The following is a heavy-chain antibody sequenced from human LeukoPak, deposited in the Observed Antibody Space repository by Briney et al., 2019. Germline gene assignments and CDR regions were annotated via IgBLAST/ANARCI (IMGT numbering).Heavy chain of an antibody. CDR2: ISSSGTNI. J-gene: IGHJ4*02. CDR3: ARRLVGSTSLADY. D-gene: IGHD1-26*01. Sequence: PGGSLRLSCAASGFTFSDYYMTWIRQAPGKGLEWVSYISSSGTNIYYADSVRVRFTISRDNAKKSLYLQMNSLRAEDTAMYYCARRLVGSTSLADYWGQGTLVTVSS. CDR1: GFTFSDYY. V-gene: IGHV3-11*01.